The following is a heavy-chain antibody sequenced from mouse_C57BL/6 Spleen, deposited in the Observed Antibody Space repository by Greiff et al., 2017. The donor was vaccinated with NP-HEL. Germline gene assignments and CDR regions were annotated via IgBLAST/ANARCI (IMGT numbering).Heavy chain of an antibody. Sequence: QVQLQQPGAELVMPGASVKLSCKASGYTFTSYWMHWVKQRPGQGLEWIGGIDPSDSYTNSTHKFKGKSTLTVDKSSSTAYMQLSHLTSEDSAVYYCARAPFTPGVDYWGQGTSVTVSS. J-gene: IGHJ4*01. CDR3: ARAPFTPGVDY. CDR1: GYTFTSYW. V-gene: IGHV1-69*01. CDR2: IDPSDSYT.